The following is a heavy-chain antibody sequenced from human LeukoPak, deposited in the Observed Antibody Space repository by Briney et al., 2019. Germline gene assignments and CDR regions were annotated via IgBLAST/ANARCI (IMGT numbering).Heavy chain of an antibody. CDR3: VRDVWGDRGSYFDY. V-gene: IGHV3-74*01. D-gene: IGHD1-26*01. J-gene: IGHJ4*02. CDR2: INTDGRST. Sequence: PGGSLRHSCSASGFSFSSYWMHWVRQAPGKGLVWVSRINTDGRSTSYADSVKGRSTASRDTAKNTLYLQMNSLRAEETAVYYCVRDVWGDRGSYFDYWGREAVVSVSS. CDR1: GFSFSSYW.